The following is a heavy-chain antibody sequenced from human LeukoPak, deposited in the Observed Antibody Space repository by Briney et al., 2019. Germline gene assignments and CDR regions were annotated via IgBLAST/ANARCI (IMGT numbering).Heavy chain of an antibody. J-gene: IGHJ4*02. CDR2: ISYDGSNK. V-gene: IGHV3-30*04. CDR1: GFTFSSYA. Sequence: SGGSLRLSCAASGFTFSSYAMHWVRQAPGKGLEWVAVISYDGSNKYYADSVKGRFTISRDNSKNTLYLQMNSLRAEDTVVYYCARGLGYCSGGSCYDYWGQGTLVTVSS. CDR3: ARGLGYCSGGSCYDY. D-gene: IGHD2-15*01.